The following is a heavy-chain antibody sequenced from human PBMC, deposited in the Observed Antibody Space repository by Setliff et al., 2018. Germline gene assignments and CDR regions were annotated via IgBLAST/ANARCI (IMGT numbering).Heavy chain of an antibody. V-gene: IGHV3-30*04. CDR3: ARDAKIVVVHNPYYFDQ. D-gene: IGHD3-22*01. CDR1: GFTFTRYT. CDR2: ISSDGSSK. J-gene: IGHJ4*02. Sequence: PGGSLRLSCAASGFTFTRYTMHWVRQAPGKGLEWVAVISSDGSSKNYADSLEGRFTISRDNSRNTLYLQMSGLRAEDTAVYYCARDAKIVVVHNPYYFDQWGQRTLVTVSS.